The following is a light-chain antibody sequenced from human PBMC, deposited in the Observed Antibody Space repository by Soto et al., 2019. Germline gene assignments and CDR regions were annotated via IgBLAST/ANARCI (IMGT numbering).Light chain of an antibody. CDR2: DVS. Sequence: QSALTQPASVSGSPGQSITISCTGTSSDVATYNFVSWYQQHPGRPPRLVIYDVSDRPSGVSDRFSGSKSGNTASLTISGLQPEDEADYYCCSYTRTSTLYVFGTGTKLTVL. V-gene: IGLV2-14*01. J-gene: IGLJ1*01. CDR3: CSYTRTSTLYV. CDR1: SSDVATYNF.